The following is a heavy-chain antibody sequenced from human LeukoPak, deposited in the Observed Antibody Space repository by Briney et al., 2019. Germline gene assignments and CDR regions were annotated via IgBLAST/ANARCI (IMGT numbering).Heavy chain of an antibody. D-gene: IGHD2-21*02. V-gene: IGHV4-39*01. CDR2: IYYSGST. J-gene: IGHJ4*02. CDR1: GGSISSSSYY. CDR3: ASGESIVVVTAPYWPSDY. Sequence: SETLSLTCTVSGGSISSSSYYWGWIRQPPGKGLEWIGSIYYSGSTYYNPSLKSRVTISVDTSKNQFSLKLSSVTAADTAVYYCASGESIVVVTAPYWPSDYWGQGTLVTVSS.